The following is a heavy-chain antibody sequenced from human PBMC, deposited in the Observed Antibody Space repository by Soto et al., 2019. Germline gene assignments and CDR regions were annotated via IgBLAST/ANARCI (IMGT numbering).Heavy chain of an antibody. CDR1: GGTFSSYA. J-gene: IGHJ6*02. V-gene: IGHV1-69*06. D-gene: IGHD3-22*01. CDR2: IIPIFGTA. CDR3: AREGYYDSSGYSPPCMDV. Sequence: SVKVSCKASGGTFSSYAISWVRQAPGQGLEWMGGIIPIFGTANYAQKFQGRVTITADKSTSTAYMELSSLRSEDTAVYYCAREGYYDSSGYSPPCMDVWGQGNTVTV.